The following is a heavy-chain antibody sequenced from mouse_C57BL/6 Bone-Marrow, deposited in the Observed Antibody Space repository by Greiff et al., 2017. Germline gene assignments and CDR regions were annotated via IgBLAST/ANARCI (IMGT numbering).Heavy chain of an antibody. CDR3: ARQIDYYGSKDYAMDY. D-gene: IGHD1-1*01. CDR1: GYTFTSYW. V-gene: IGHV1-55*01. CDR2: IYPGSGST. Sequence: VQLQQPGAELVKPGASVKMSCKASGYTFTSYWITWVKQRPGQGLEWIGDIYPGSGSTNYNEKFKSKATLTVDTSSSTAYMQLSSLTSEDSAVXYCARQIDYYGSKDYAMDYWGQGTSVTVSS. J-gene: IGHJ4*01.